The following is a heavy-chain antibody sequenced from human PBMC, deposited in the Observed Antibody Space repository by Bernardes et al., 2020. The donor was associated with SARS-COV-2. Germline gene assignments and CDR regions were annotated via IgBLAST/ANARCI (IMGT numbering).Heavy chain of an antibody. CDR2: IKQDGNEK. Sequence: VWSLSLSCAASGFTFSSYWMTWVRQAPGKGLEWVANIKQDGNEKYYVDSVKGRFTISRDNAKNSLYLQMDSLRAEDTAVYYCARDLGSDTVLMPAALPGDCWGQGTRVTVSS. D-gene: IGHD2-8*01. V-gene: IGHV3-7*01. J-gene: IGHJ4*02. CDR3: ARDLGSDTVLMPAALPGDC. CDR1: GFTFSSYW.